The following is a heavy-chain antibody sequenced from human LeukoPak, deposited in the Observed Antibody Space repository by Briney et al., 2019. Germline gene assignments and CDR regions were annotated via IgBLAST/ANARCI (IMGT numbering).Heavy chain of an antibody. CDR3: ARAPVDTAMVSIY. CDR2: ISSSSTI. J-gene: IGHJ4*02. V-gene: IGHV3-48*01. CDR1: GFTFSSYS. D-gene: IGHD5-18*01. Sequence: GGSLRLSCAASGFTFSSYSMNWVRQAPGKWLEWVSYISSSSTIYYADSVKGRFTISRDNAKNSLYLQMNSLRAEDTAVYYCARAPVDTAMVSIYWGQGTLVTVSS.